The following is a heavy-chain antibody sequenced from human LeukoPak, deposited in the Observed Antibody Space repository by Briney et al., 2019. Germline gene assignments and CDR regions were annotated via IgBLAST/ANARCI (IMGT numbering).Heavy chain of an antibody. V-gene: IGHV3-23*01. CDR3: AKFPAAQSYYYYYMDV. D-gene: IGHD6-13*01. J-gene: IGHJ6*03. CDR1: GFTFRDYG. CDR2: ISRSGGTT. Sequence: PGGSLRLSCAASGFTFRDYGMTWVRQAPGKGLEWVSAISRSGGTTYYAASVKDRFTISRDNSKNTLYLQMTSLRAEDTAIYYCAKFPAAQSYYYYYMDVWGKGTTVSISS.